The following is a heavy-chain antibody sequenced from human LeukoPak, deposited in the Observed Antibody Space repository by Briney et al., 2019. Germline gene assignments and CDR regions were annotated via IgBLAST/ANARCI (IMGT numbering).Heavy chain of an antibody. D-gene: IGHD6-19*01. CDR2: IIPNSGGT. J-gene: IGHJ4*02. CDR1: GYTFTGYY. V-gene: IGHV1-2*02. Sequence: WASVKVSCKASGYTFTGYYMHWVRQAPGQGLEWMGWIIPNSGGTNYAQKFQGRVTMTRDTSISTAYMELSSLRSDDSAVYYCARADLYNIGCDFDYWGQGTLVTVSS. CDR3: ARADLYNIGCDFDY.